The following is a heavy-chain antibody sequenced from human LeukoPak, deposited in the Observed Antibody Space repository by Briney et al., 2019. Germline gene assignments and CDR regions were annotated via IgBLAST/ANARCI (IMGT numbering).Heavy chain of an antibody. V-gene: IGHV4-31*03. D-gene: IGHD5-18*01. CDR1: GGSISSAGYY. J-gene: IGHJ4*02. Sequence: PSETLSLTCTVSGGSISSAGYYWNWIRQHPTEGLEWIGHIYYTGRTTYNPSVKSRVTISADTSKNQFSLKLNSVTAADTAAYFCASAPLGNSFGYMAYWGQGALVTVSS. CDR2: IYYTGRT. CDR3: ASAPLGNSFGYMAY.